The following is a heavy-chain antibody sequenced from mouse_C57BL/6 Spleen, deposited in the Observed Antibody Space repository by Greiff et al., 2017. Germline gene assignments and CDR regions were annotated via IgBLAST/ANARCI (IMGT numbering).Heavy chain of an antibody. CDR3: ASYGNSYYYAMDY. J-gene: IGHJ4*01. V-gene: IGHV2-5*01. Sequence: QVQLQQSGPGLVQPSQSLSITCTVSGFSLTSYGVHWVRQSPGKGLEWLGVIWRGGSTDYNAAFMSRLSITKDNSKSQVFFKMNSLQADDTAIYYFASYGNSYYYAMDYWGQGTSVTVSS. D-gene: IGHD2-1*01. CDR2: IWRGGST. CDR1: GFSLTSYG.